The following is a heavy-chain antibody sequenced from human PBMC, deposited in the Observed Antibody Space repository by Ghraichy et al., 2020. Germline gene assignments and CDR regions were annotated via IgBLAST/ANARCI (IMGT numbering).Heavy chain of an antibody. Sequence: GGSLRLSCAASGFTVSTNYMSWVRQAPGKGLEWVSVIYSGGNTYYADSVKGRFTISRDNSNNTLYLQMNSLSAEDTAMYYCARAFPSCGSDCYSPGDYCGQGTLVTVSS. CDR2: IYSGGNT. CDR3: ARAFPSCGSDCYSPGDY. D-gene: IGHD2-21*02. V-gene: IGHV3-53*01. J-gene: IGHJ4*02. CDR1: GFTVSTNY.